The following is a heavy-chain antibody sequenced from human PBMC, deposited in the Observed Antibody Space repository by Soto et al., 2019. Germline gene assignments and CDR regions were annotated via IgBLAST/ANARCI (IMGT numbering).Heavy chain of an antibody. J-gene: IGHJ5*02. CDR3: TTGLPIFGVVIDP. Sequence: GSLRLSGAASGFTFSNALMTWVRQAPWKGLEWVGRIKSKSDGATTDYAAPVRGRFIISRDDSKNTLYLQMNSLKTEDTAVYYCTTGLPIFGVVIDPWGQGPLITV. CDR2: IKSKSDGATT. D-gene: IGHD3-3*01. CDR1: GFTFSNAL. V-gene: IGHV3-15*01.